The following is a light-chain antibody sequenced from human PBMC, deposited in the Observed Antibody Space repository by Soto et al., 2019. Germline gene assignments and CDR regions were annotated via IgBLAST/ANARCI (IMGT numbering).Light chain of an antibody. CDR1: QSISSW. CDR3: QQYNDYSAWT. J-gene: IGKJ1*01. CDR2: KAS. V-gene: IGKV1-5*03. Sequence: IQITQSPSTRSASVVDIVTITCLASQSISSWLAWYQQKPGKAPKLLIYKASSLESGVPSRFSDSGSGTEFTLTISSLRPDDFATYYCQQYNDYSAWTFGQGTKVDIK.